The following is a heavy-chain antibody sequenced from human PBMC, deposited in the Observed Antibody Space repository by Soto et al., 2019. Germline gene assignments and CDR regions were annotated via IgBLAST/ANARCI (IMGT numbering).Heavy chain of an antibody. V-gene: IGHV4-4*02. Sequence: QVQLQESGPGLVKPSGTLSLTCAVSGGSISSSNWWSWVRQPPGKGLEWIGEMYHSGSTNYNPSLKSRFTISVDESKNQFSLKLNSVTAADTAVYYCARDGITVAGTGYAFDIWGQGTMVTVSS. D-gene: IGHD6-19*01. CDR3: ARDGITVAGTGYAFDI. CDR1: GGSISSSNW. J-gene: IGHJ3*02. CDR2: MYHSGST.